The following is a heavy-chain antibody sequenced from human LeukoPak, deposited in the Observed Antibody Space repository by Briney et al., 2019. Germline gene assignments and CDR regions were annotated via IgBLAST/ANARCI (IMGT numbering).Heavy chain of an antibody. CDR1: GFTFSSYA. J-gene: IGHJ4*02. V-gene: IGHV3-30-3*01. D-gene: IGHD4-17*01. CDR2: ISYDGSNK. Sequence: PGGSLRLSCAASGFTFSSYAMHWVRQAPGKGLEWVAVISYDGSNKYYADSVKGRFTISRDNSKNTLYLQMNSLRAEDTAVYYCATEYDDYGDYVTFDYWGQGTLVTVSS. CDR3: ATEYDDYGDYVTFDY.